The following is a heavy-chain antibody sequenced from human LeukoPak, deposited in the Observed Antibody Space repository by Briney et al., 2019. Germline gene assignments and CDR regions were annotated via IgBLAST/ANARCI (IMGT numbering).Heavy chain of an antibody. CDR1: GYTLTELS. J-gene: IGHJ3*02. Sequence: ASVKVSCKVSGYTLTELSMHWVRQAPGKGLGWMGGFDPEDGETIYAQKFQGRVTMTEDTSTDTAYMELSSLRSEDTAVYYCATDLESREAFDIWGQGTMVTVSS. CDR2: FDPEDGET. CDR3: ATDLESREAFDI. V-gene: IGHV1-24*01.